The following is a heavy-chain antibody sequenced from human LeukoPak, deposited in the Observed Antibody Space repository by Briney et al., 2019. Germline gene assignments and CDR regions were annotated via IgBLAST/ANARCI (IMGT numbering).Heavy chain of an antibody. Sequence: SETLSLTCAVHGGSFSGYYWSWIRQPPGKGLEWIGEINHSGSTNYNPSLKSRVTISVDTSKNQFSLKLSSVTAADTAVYYCARGYAFDIWGQGTMVTVSS. V-gene: IGHV4-34*01. J-gene: IGHJ3*02. CDR2: INHSGST. CDR1: GGSFSGYY. CDR3: ARGYAFDI.